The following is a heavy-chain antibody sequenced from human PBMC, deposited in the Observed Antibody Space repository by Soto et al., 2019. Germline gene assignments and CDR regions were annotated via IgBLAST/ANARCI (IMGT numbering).Heavy chain of an antibody. V-gene: IGHV3-23*01. J-gene: IGHJ6*02. CDR2: LTASGLNT. CDR3: AKGLGNATEV. Sequence: PGGSLRLSCSGSGFNFGSYGMSWVRQAPGKGLEWVSGLTASGLNTYYTDSVKGRLTISRDNSRNTVYLQMSGLRVEDTAVFHCAKGLGNATEVWGQGTMVTVSS. CDR1: GFNFGSYG. D-gene: IGHD2-15*01.